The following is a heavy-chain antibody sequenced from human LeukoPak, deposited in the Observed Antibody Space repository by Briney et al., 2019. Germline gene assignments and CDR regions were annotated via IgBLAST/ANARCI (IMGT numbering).Heavy chain of an antibody. CDR2: IIPIFGTA. CDR3: ASGVVVPAAMRHYYYYYMDV. CDR1: GGTFSSYA. J-gene: IGHJ6*03. V-gene: IGHV1-69*13. Sequence: GASVKVSCKASGGTFSSYAISWVRQAPGQGLEWMGGIIPIFGTANYAQKFQGRVTITADESTSTVYMELSSLRSEDTAVYYCASGVVVPAAMRHYYYYYMDVWGKGTTVTISS. D-gene: IGHD2-2*01.